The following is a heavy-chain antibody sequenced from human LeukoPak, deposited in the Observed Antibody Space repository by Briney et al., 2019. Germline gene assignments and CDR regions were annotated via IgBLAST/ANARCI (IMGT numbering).Heavy chain of an antibody. CDR3: ARDRHIVVVTAIWDV. J-gene: IGHJ6*04. Sequence: GGSLRLSCAASGFTFSGSAMHWVRQASGKGLEWVGRIRSKANNYATAYAASVKGRFTISRDDSKNTAYLQMNSLKTEDTAVYYCARDRHIVVVTAIWDVWGKGTTVTVSS. CDR1: GFTFSGSA. D-gene: IGHD2-21*02. CDR2: IRSKANNYAT. V-gene: IGHV3-73*01.